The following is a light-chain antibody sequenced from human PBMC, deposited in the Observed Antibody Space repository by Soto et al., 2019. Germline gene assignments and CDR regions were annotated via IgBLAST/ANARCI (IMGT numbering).Light chain of an antibody. CDR3: QQRSNWPST. Sequence: EIVLTQSPATLSLFPGERATLSCRASQSVSRALAWYQQKPGQAPRLLIYDVSNRATGIPARFSGSGSGTDFTLTIRSLEPEDFAVYYCQQRSNWPSTFGQGTKLEIK. CDR1: QSVSRA. V-gene: IGKV3-11*01. J-gene: IGKJ2*01. CDR2: DVS.